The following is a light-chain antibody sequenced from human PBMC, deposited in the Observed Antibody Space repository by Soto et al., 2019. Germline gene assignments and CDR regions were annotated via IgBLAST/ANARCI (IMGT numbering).Light chain of an antibody. CDR3: QQYGSSTPIT. CDR2: GAS. J-gene: IGKJ5*01. CDR1: QSVSSSF. V-gene: IGKV3-20*01. Sequence: EIVLTQSPGTLSLSPGERATLSCRAIQSVSSSFLTWYQQKPGQAPRLLIYGASSRATGIPDRFSGNGSGTDFTLTLSRLEPEDFAVYYCQQYGSSTPITFGPGTRLEIK.